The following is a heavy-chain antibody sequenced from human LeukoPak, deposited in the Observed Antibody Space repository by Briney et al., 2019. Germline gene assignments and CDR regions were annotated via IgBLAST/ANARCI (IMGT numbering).Heavy chain of an antibody. CDR3: ARVYGGPFDL. D-gene: IGHD4-23*01. J-gene: IGHJ4*02. CDR1: GFTFSDTW. V-gene: IGHV3-74*01. Sequence: GGSLRLSCAASGFTFSDTWMHWVRQAPGKGLMWVARINTDGSDVVYAGSVKGRFTISRDNTQNTLHLQMHSLRAEDTAMYYCARVYGGPFDLWGQGNLVTVSS. CDR2: INTDGSDV.